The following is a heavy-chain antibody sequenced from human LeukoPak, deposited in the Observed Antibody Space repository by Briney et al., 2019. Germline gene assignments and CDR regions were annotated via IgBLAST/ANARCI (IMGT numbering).Heavy chain of an antibody. Sequence: GGSLRLSCAASGFTFSSYSMNWVRQAPGKGLEWVSSISSSSSYIYYADSVKGRFTISRDNAKNSLYLQMNSLRAEDTAVYYCARKSAGDYYYYGMDVWGQGTTVTVSS. D-gene: IGHD2-21*01. CDR1: GFTFSSYS. J-gene: IGHJ6*02. CDR2: ISSSSSYI. CDR3: ARKSAGDYYYYGMDV. V-gene: IGHV3-21*01.